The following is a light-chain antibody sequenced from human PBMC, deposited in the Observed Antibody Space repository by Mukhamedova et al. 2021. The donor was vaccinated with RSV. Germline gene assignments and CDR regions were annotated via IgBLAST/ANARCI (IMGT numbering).Light chain of an antibody. V-gene: IGKV1-39*01. Sequence: WYQRRVHGEAPNLLIYAASSLQSGVPSTFSGGGSGTDFVLTITSLQPEDFATYFCQQTFSAPSFGQGTKLAIK. J-gene: IGKJ2*01. CDR3: QQTFSAPS. CDR2: AAS.